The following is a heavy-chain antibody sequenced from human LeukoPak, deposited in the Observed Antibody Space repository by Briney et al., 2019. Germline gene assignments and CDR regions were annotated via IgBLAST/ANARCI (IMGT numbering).Heavy chain of an antibody. CDR1: GFTFSHFA. J-gene: IGHJ4*02. CDR2: ISGSGNKT. Sequence: PGGSLRLSCAASGFTFSHFAMSWVRQAPGKGLQWVSTISGSGNKTYDADSVKGRFTISRDNSKNTLYLQMTGLRAEDTAVYYCAKLKRVGIAPFDDWGQGILVTVSS. CDR3: AKLKRVGIAPFDD. D-gene: IGHD3-10*01. V-gene: IGHV3-23*01.